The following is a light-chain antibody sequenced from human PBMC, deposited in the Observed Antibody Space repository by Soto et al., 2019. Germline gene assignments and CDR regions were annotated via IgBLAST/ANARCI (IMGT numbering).Light chain of an antibody. CDR2: EVT. CDR3: NSYTNSSAVV. CDR1: RDDIGAYDY. V-gene: IGLV2-14*01. Sequence: QSVLTQPASVSGSPGQSITISCAGTRDDIGAYDYVSWYQQHPGNAPKLLVYEVTNRPSGVSDRFSGSKSVNTASLTISGLQAEDEADYYCNSYTNSSAVVFGGGTKVTVL. J-gene: IGLJ2*01.